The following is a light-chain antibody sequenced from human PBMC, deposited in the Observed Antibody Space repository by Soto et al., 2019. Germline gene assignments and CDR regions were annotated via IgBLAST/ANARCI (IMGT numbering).Light chain of an antibody. J-gene: IGKJ5*01. Sequence: EVVLTQSLVTLSLSPGERATLSCRASQSFRGLLAWYQQKPGQAPRLLIYHAYNRATGIPPRFSGSGSGTDFTLTISSLEPEDSAVYYCQKRHMWPITFGQGTRLEIK. CDR2: HAY. V-gene: IGKV3-11*01. CDR3: QKRHMWPIT. CDR1: QSFRGL.